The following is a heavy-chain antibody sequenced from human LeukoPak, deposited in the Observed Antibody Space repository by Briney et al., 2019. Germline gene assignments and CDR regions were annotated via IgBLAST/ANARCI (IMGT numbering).Heavy chain of an antibody. D-gene: IGHD5-24*01. CDR1: GFTFSSYG. CDR2: ISYDGSNK. Sequence: PGRSLRLSCAASGFTFSSYGMHWVRQAPGKGLEWVAVISYDGSNKYYADSVKGRFTISRDNSKNTLYLQMNSLRAEDTAVYYCASIGMATIEFDYWGQGTLVTVSS. V-gene: IGHV3-30*03. J-gene: IGHJ4*02. CDR3: ASIGMATIEFDY.